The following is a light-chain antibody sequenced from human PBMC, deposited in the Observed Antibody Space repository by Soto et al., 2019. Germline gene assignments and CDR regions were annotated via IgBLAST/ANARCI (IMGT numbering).Light chain of an antibody. CDR2: GAS. V-gene: IGKV3-15*01. CDR3: QQYNSWPIT. Sequence: EIVMTQSPATLSVSPGERATLSCRASQSVTNKLAWYQQKPGQAPRLLIYGASTRATGIPATFSGSGSGTEFPLTINSLQSEDFAVYYCQQYNSWPITFGQGTRLEIK. J-gene: IGKJ5*01. CDR1: QSVTNK.